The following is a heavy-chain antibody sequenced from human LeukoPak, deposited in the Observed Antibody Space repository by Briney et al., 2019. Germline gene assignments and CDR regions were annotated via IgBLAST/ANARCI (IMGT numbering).Heavy chain of an antibody. CDR3: VKAHVDTATAMTSFSTPSFDY. CDR2: INHSGST. CDR1: GGSFSGYY. D-gene: IGHD5-18*01. V-gene: IGHV4-34*01. J-gene: IGHJ4*02. Sequence: SETLSLTCAVYGGSFSGYYWSWIRQPPGKGLEWIGEINHSGSTNYNPSLKSRVTISVDTSKNQFSLKLSSVTAADTAVYYCVKAHVDTATAMTSFSTPSFDYWGQGTLVTVSS.